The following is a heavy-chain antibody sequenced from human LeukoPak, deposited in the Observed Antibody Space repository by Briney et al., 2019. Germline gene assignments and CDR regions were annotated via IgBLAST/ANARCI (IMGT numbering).Heavy chain of an antibody. CDR3: ARRLRGYYDSSGYYSFDY. CDR1: GYSLTSYW. D-gene: IGHD3-22*01. CDR2: IYPGDSDT. Sequence: PGESLKISCKGSGYSLTSYWIGWVGQLPGKGLEWMGIIYPGDSDTRYSPSFQGQVTISADKSISTAYLQWSSLKASDTAMYYCARRLRGYYDSSGYYSFDYWGQGTLVTVSS. V-gene: IGHV5-51*03. J-gene: IGHJ4*02.